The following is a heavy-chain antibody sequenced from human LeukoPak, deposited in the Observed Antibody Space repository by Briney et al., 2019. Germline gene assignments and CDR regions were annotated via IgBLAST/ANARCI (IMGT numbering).Heavy chain of an antibody. D-gene: IGHD2-15*01. Sequence: GGSLRLSCAASGFIVGSNYMTWVRQAPGKGLEWVSVIYSGDNSYYADSVKGRFTISRDTSKNTLYLQMNSLRAEDTAVYYCARDTGSGYCSGGRCRAAFDVWGQGTMVTVSS. CDR1: GFIVGSNY. V-gene: IGHV3-53*01. CDR3: ARDTGSGYCSGGRCRAAFDV. CDR2: IYSGDNS. J-gene: IGHJ3*01.